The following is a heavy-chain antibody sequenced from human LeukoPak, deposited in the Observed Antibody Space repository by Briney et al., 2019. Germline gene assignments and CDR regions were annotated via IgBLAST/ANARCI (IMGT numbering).Heavy chain of an antibody. CDR3: ARDPGGAKFDY. Sequence: PGRSLRLSCAASGFTFSSYAMHWVRQAPGKGLEWVAVISYDGSNKYYADSVKGRFTISRDNSKNTLYLQLNSLRVEDTAVFYCARDPGGAKFDYWGQGTLVTVSS. V-gene: IGHV3-30*14. D-gene: IGHD4/OR15-4a*01. J-gene: IGHJ4*02. CDR2: ISYDGSNK. CDR1: GFTFSSYA.